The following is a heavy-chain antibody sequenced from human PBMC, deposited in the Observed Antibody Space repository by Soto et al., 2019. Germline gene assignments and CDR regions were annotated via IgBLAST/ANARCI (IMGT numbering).Heavy chain of an antibody. CDR3: ARMGKYIGY. J-gene: IGHJ4*02. CDR2: IYYSGST. D-gene: IGHD3-16*02. Sequence: QLQLQESGPGLVKPSETLSLTCTVSGGSISSSSYYWGWIRQPPGKGLEWIGSIYYSGSTYYNPSLKSRVTIYVDTYKNQFSLKLSSVTDEDTDVYYCARMGKYIGYWGQGTLVTVSS. CDR1: GGSISSSSYY. V-gene: IGHV4-39*01.